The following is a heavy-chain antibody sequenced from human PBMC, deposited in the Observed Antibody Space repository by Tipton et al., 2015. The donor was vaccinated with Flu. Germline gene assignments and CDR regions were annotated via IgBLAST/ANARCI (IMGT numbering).Heavy chain of an antibody. V-gene: IGHV3-11*04. J-gene: IGHJ6*02. CDR2: ISSSGSTI. CDR3: ARARYYYGSGSYYKDYYYGMDV. D-gene: IGHD3-10*01. CDR1: GFTFSDYY. Sequence: GSLRLSCAASGFTFSDYYTSWIRQAPGKGLVWVSYISSSGSTIYYADSVKGRFTISRDNAKNSLYLQMNSLRAEDTAVYYCARARYYYGSGSYYKDYYYGMDVWGQGP.